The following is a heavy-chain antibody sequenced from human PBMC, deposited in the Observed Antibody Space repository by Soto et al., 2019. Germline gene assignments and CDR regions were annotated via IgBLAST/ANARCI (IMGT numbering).Heavy chain of an antibody. V-gene: IGHV3-48*02. J-gene: IGHJ3*02. CDR2: IGDSGSNI. Sequence: GGSLRLSCAASGFTFSTYSMNWVRQAPGKGLEWISYIGDSGSNIYYADSVKGRFTISRDNAKSSLYLQMNNLRDDDTAVYYCVRDDLSTFDIWGQGTMVTVSS. CDR1: GFTFSTYS. CDR3: VRDDLSTFDI.